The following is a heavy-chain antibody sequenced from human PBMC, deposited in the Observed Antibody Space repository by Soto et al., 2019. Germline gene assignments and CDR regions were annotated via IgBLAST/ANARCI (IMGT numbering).Heavy chain of an antibody. CDR3: ARDLHEQHNNYYYYYFMAV. CDR2: TYYRSKWYN. V-gene: IGHV6-1*01. J-gene: IGHJ6*03. Sequence: WFKKSPSRGLEWLGRTYYRSKWYNDYAVSVKSRITTNPDTSKNQFSLQLNSVTPEDTAVYYCARDLHEQHNNYYYYYFMAVWRKGTTDTVTS. D-gene: IGHD1-20*01.